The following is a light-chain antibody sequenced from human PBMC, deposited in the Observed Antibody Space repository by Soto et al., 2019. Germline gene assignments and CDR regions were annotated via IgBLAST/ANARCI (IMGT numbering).Light chain of an antibody. V-gene: IGKV3-15*01. CDR1: QSVARN. J-gene: IGKJ2*01. Sequence: EIVMKQSPATLSVSPGEIATLSCRASQSVARNLAWYQQKPGQAPRLLIYGASTRATGIPARFSGCGYGTEFTSNISSLQSEDFDVYYCQHYNELLYTFGCGTKMES. CDR2: GAS. CDR3: QHYNELLYT.